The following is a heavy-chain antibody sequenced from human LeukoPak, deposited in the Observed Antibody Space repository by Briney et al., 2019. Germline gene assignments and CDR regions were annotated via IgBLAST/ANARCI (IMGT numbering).Heavy chain of an antibody. J-gene: IGHJ4*02. CDR1: GYTFTSYH. Sequence: ASVKVSCKASGYTFTSYHMHWVRQAPGQGLEWMGKINLSGGSTTYAQKFQGRVTMTRDTSTSTVYMELSSLRSEDTAVYYCARGLGSGTYYGYWGQGTLVTVSS. V-gene: IGHV1-46*01. CDR3: ARGLGSGTYYGY. D-gene: IGHD3-10*01. CDR2: INLSGGST.